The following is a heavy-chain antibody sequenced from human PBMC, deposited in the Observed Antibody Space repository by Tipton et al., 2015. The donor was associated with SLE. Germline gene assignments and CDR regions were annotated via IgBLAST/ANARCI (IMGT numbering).Heavy chain of an antibody. V-gene: IGHV4-61*10. D-gene: IGHD6-13*01. J-gene: IGHJ6*02. CDR2: IYYSGST. Sequence: LRLSCTVSGGSISSGSYSWIWIRQPAGKELEWIGYIYYSGSTNYNPSLKSRVTISVDTSKNQFSLKLSSVTAAGTAVYYCARGIAAAVTEGYYYGMDVWGQGTTVTVSS. CDR3: ARGIAAAVTEGYYYGMDV. CDR1: GGSISSGSYS.